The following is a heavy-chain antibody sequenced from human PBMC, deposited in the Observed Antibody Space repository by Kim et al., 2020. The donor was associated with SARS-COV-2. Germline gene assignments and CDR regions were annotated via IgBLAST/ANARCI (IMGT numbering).Heavy chain of an antibody. Sequence: GGSLRLSCAASGFTFSSYAMHWVRQAPGKGLEWVAVISYDGSNKYYADSVKGRFTISRDNSKNTLYLQMNSLRAEDTAVYYCARDGPGVVATIYYYYGMDVWGQGTTVTVSS. D-gene: IGHD5-12*01. CDR3: ARDGPGVVATIYYYYGMDV. V-gene: IGHV3-30*04. CDR2: ISYDGSNK. J-gene: IGHJ6*02. CDR1: GFTFSSYA.